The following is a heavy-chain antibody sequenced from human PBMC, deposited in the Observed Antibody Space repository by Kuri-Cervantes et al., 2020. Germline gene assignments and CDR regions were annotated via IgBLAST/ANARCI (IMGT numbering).Heavy chain of an antibody. CDR2: ISYDGSNK. J-gene: IGHJ6*02. Sequence: GESLKISCAASGFTISSYGMHWVRQAPGKGLEWVAVISYDGSNKYYADSVKGRFTISRDNSKNTLYLQMNSLRAEDTAVYYCAKDLLIGYGDYTETYYYYGMDVWGQGTTVTVSS. CDR1: GFTISSYG. V-gene: IGHV3-30*18. CDR3: AKDLLIGYGDYTETYYYYGMDV. D-gene: IGHD4-17*01.